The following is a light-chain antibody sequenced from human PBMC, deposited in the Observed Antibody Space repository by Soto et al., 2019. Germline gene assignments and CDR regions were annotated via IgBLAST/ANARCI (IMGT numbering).Light chain of an antibody. CDR3: CSYAGDYTFV. Sequence: QSVLTQPRSVSGSPGQSVTISCTGTSSDVGDYYYVSWYQQHPGKAPTLMIYDVTQRPSGVPDRFSGYKSGNTASLTICGIQAEDEADYYCCSYAGDYTFVLGTGTKVTVL. CDR1: SSDVGDYYY. CDR2: DVT. V-gene: IGLV2-11*01. J-gene: IGLJ1*01.